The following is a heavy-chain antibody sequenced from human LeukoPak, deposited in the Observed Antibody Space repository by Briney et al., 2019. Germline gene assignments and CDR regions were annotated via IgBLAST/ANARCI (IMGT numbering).Heavy chain of an antibody. V-gene: IGHV3-23*01. CDR2: ISGSGGST. Sequence: SGGSLRLSCAASGFTFSSYAMSWVRQAPGKGLEWVSAISGSGGSTYYADSVKGRFTISRDNSKNTLYLQMNSLRAEDTAVYYCVKEGGYCGSASCLYYMDVWGKGTTVTISS. D-gene: IGHD2-2*01. CDR1: GFTFSSYA. CDR3: VKEGGYCGSASCLYYMDV. J-gene: IGHJ6*03.